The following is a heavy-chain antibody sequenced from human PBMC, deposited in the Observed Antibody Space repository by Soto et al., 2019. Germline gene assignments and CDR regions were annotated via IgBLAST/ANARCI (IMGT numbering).Heavy chain of an antibody. Sequence: SETLSLTCTVAGGSISSSSYYWGWIRQPPGKGLEWIGSIYYSGSTYYNPSLKSRVTISVDTTKNQCSLMRSSVTAADTAVYFCARSMTTVVTLEYWGQGTLVTVSS. CDR1: GGSISSSSYY. CDR2: IYYSGST. J-gene: IGHJ4*02. CDR3: ARSMTTVVTLEY. D-gene: IGHD4-17*01. V-gene: IGHV4-39*01.